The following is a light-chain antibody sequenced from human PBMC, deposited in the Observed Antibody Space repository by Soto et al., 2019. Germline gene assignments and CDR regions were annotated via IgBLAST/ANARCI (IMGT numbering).Light chain of an antibody. CDR3: QQGSSLPLT. CDR1: QGISSC. J-gene: IGKJ4*01. Sequence: DIEMTQSPASLSLSLGDRVTITCRASQGISSCLAWYQQKPGKAPRLLIYDASSLHSGIPSRFSASGSGTDFTLTISSLQPEDFAAYYCQQGSSLPLTFGRGTQLEIK. V-gene: IGKV1-12*01. CDR2: DAS.